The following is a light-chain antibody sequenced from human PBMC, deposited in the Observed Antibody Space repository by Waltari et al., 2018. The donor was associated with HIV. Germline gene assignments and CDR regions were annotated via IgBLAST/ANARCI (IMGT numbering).Light chain of an antibody. V-gene: IGLV1-51*01. CDR1: RSTLANDY. Sequence: QSVLTQPPSVSPAPAQTVTISGSESRSTLANDYESCYQHVPGAAPKLLIYDNNKRPSGIPDRFSGSKSGTSATLDITGLQTGDEADYYCGTWDPRLSVGVFGGGTKLTVL. J-gene: IGLJ2*01. CDR2: DNN. CDR3: GTWDPRLSVGV.